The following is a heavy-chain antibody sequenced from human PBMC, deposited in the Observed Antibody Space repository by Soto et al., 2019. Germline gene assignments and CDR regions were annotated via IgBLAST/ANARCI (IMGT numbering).Heavy chain of an antibody. CDR3: ASGWFGEFVYYFDY. Sequence: ASVKVSCKASGYTFTSYAMHWVRQAPGQRLEWMGWISVYNGNTNYAQKLQGRVTMTTDTSTSTAYMELRSLRSDDTAVYYCASGWFGEFVYYFDYWGQGTLVTVSS. CDR2: ISVYNGNT. V-gene: IGHV1-18*01. D-gene: IGHD3-10*01. CDR1: GYTFTSYA. J-gene: IGHJ4*02.